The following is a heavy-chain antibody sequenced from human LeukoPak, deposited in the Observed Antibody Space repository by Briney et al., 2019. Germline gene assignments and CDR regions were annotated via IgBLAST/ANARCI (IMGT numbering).Heavy chain of an antibody. V-gene: IGHV4-4*02. CDR3: ARATIYGSGSYRTIFDY. D-gene: IGHD3-10*01. CDR2: IYHSGST. CDR1: GGSISSSNW. Sequence: PSETLSLTCAVSGGSISSSNWWSWVRQPPGKGLEWIGEIYHSGSTNYNPSLKSRVTISVDKSKNQFSLKLSSVTAADTAVYYCARATIYGSGSYRTIFDYWGQGTLVTVSS. J-gene: IGHJ4*02.